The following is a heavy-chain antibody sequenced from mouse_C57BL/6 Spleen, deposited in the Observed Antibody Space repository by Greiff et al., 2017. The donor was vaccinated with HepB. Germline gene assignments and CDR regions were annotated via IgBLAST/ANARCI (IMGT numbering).Heavy chain of an antibody. Sequence: VMLVESGPGLVAPSQSLSITCTVSGFSLTSYGVDWVRQSPGKGLEWLGVIWGVGSTNYNSALKSRLSISKDNSKSQVFLKMNSLQTDDTAMYYCASGRYYDYDGAMDYWGQGTSVTVSS. V-gene: IGHV2-6*01. J-gene: IGHJ4*01. CDR1: GFSLTSYG. CDR3: ASGRYYDYDGAMDY. D-gene: IGHD2-4*01. CDR2: IWGVGST.